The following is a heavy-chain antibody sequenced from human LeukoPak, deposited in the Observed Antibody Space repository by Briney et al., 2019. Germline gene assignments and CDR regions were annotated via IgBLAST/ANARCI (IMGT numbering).Heavy chain of an antibody. CDR1: GGSISSGGYY. J-gene: IGHJ4*02. V-gene: IGHV4-31*03. CDR2: IYYSGSA. D-gene: IGHD3-10*01. CDR3: AREGSGSPDY. Sequence: PSETLSLTCTVSGGSISSGGYYWSWIRQHPGKGLEWIGYIYYSGSAYYNPSLKSRVTISVDTSKNQFSLKLSSVTAADTAVYYCAREGSGSPDYWGQGTLVTVSS.